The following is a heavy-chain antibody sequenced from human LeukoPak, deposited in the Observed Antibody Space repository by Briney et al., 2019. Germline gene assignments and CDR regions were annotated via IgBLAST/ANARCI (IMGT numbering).Heavy chain of an antibody. CDR2: IYTGGST. D-gene: IGHD3-22*01. CDR1: GGSIGSGSYY. J-gene: IGHJ4*02. V-gene: IGHV4-61*02. Sequence: SETLSLTCTVSGGSIGSGSYYWSWIRQPAGKGLEWIGRIYTGGSTNYNPSPKSRATISVETSKNQFSLKLSSVTAADTAVYYCARRRRYYDSSGYYYAYFDYWGQGTLVTVSS. CDR3: ARRRRYYDSSGYYYAYFDY.